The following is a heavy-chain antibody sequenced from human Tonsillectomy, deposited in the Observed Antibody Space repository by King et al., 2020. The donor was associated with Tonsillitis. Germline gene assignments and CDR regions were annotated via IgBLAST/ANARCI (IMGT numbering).Heavy chain of an antibody. Sequence: VQLVESGGGLVQPGGSLRLSCAASGFTFSSYWMSWVRQAPGKGLEWVANIKQDGSEKYYVDSVKGRFTISRDNAKNSLYLQMNSLRAEDTAVYYCARGWGVRGVRYYYYGMDVWGQGTTVTVSS. CDR2: IKQDGSEK. J-gene: IGHJ6*02. CDR3: ARGWGVRGVRYYYYGMDV. D-gene: IGHD3-10*01. CDR1: GFTFSSYW. V-gene: IGHV3-7*03.